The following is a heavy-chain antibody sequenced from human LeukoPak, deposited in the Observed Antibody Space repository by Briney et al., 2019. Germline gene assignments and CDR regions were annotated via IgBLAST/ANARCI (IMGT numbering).Heavy chain of an antibody. V-gene: IGHV3-21*01. CDR3: ARRGGNNYYYYYYMDV. J-gene: IGHJ6*03. CDR1: GFTFTTYS. D-gene: IGHD4-23*01. CDR2: ISSGSSAI. Sequence: GGSLRLSCEASGFTFTTYSMTWVRQAPGKGLEWVSIISSGSSAIFSADALKGRFTISRDDAKNTLYLQMNSLRAEDTAVYYCARRGGNNYYYYYYMDVWGKGTTVTVSS.